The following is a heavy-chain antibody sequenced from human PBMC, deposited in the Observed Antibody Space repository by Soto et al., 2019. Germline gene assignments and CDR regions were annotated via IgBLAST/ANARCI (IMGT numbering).Heavy chain of an antibody. V-gene: IGHV4-38-2*01. J-gene: IGHJ4*02. CDR2: IYHSGNT. CDR1: GYSISSGYY. D-gene: IGHD6-19*01. CDR3: ARARIVVAGTIVDY. Sequence: ETLSLTCAVSGYSISSGYYCCWIRQPPGKGLEWIGSIYHSGNTYYNPSLKSRVTISVDTSKNHFSLKLSSVTAADTAVYYCARARIVVAGTIVDYWGQGTMVTVSS.